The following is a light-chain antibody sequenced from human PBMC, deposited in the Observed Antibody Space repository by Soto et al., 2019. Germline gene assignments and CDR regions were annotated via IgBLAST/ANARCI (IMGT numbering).Light chain of an antibody. V-gene: IGKV3-11*01. CDR3: QQRSVWPIT. J-gene: IGKJ5*01. CDR1: QSVSSN. CDR2: DAS. Sequence: EIVLTQSPGTLSLSPGERATLSCRASQSVSSNLAWYQQKPGQSPRLLIYDASHRATGVPARFSGSGSGTDFTLTISSLEPEDFAVYYCQQRSVWPITFGQGTRLEIK.